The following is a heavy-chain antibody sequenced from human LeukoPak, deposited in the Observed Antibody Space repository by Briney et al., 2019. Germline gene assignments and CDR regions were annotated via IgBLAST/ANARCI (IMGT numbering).Heavy chain of an antibody. CDR3: ARTGGGNGYFDY. V-gene: IGHV4-39*01. CDR2: MYYGGST. J-gene: IGHJ4*02. D-gene: IGHD4-23*01. Sequence: SETLSLTCTVSGGSISSSNYYWGWIRQPPGKGLEWIGSMYYGGSTYYNPSLRSRVTISVDTSKNQFSLKLSSVTAADTAVYYCARTGGGNGYFDYWGQGTLVTVSS. CDR1: GGSISSSNYY.